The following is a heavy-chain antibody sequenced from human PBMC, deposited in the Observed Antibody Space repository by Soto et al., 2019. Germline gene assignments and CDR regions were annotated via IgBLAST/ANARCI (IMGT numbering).Heavy chain of an antibody. CDR3: AGLQGYCSSTSCSYFDH. J-gene: IGHJ4*02. CDR2: IWYDGSNK. V-gene: IGHV3-33*01. CDR1: GFTFSSYG. D-gene: IGHD2-2*01. Sequence: GGSLRLSCAASGFTFSSYGMHWVRQAPGKGLEWVAVIWYDGSNKYYADSVKGRFTISRDNSKNTLYLQMNSLRAEDTAVYYCAGLQGYCSSTSCSYFDHWGQGTLVTVSS.